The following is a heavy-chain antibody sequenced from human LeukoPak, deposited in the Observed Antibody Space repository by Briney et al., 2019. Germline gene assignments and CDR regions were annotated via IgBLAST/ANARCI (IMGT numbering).Heavy chain of an antibody. D-gene: IGHD3-10*01. Sequence: GGSLRLSCAASGFTFSSYAMHWVRQAPGKGLEWVAVISYDGSNKYYADSVKGRFTISRDNAKNTLYLQMNSLRAEDKAVYYCVLLSLTPGWGQGTLVTVSS. CDR3: VLLSLTPG. V-gene: IGHV3-30*04. J-gene: IGHJ4*02. CDR2: ISYDGSNK. CDR1: GFTFSSYA.